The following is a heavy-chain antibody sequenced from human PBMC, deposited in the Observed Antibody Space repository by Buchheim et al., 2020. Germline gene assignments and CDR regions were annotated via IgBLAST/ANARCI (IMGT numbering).Heavy chain of an antibody. CDR1: GFTLSDYY. CDR3: AREVGYSSSRPFDT. D-gene: IGHD6-13*01. V-gene: IGHV3-11*06. Sequence: QVQLMESGGGLVKPGGSLRLSCAASGFTLSDYYMNWIRQAPGKGLEWVSYITSGSTNTKYADSVKGRFTISRDDAKKTLFLQLNSLRVEDTAVHYCAREVGYSSSRPFDTWGQGTL. J-gene: IGHJ4*02. CDR2: ITSGSTNT.